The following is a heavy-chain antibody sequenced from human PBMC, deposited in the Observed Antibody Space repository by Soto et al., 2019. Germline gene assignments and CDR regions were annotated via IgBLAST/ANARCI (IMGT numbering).Heavy chain of an antibody. CDR2: ISYDGSNK. D-gene: IGHD3-3*01. V-gene: IGHV3-30*18. CDR1: GFTFSSYG. Sequence: QVQLVESGGGVVQPGRSLRLSCAASGFTFSSYGMHWVRQAPGKGLEWVAGISYDGSNKYYADSVKGRFTISRDNSKNTLYLHMNSLRAEDTAVYYCAKDQRITIFGVVTSPVDYWGQGTLVTVSS. CDR3: AKDQRITIFGVVTSPVDY. J-gene: IGHJ4*02.